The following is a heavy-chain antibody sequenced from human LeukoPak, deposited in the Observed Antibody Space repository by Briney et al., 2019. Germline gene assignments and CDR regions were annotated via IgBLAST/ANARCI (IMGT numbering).Heavy chain of an antibody. CDR2: IKSKTDGGTT. Sequence: GSLRLSCAASGFTFSNAWMSWVRQAPGKGLEWVGRIKSKTDGGTTDYAAPVKGRFTISRDDSKNTLYLQMSSLKTEDTAVYYCTTDTSSTTGTAYYYYYYGMDVWGKGTTVTVSS. D-gene: IGHD1-1*01. V-gene: IGHV3-15*01. CDR1: GFTFSNAW. CDR3: TTDTSSTTGTAYYYYYYGMDV. J-gene: IGHJ6*04.